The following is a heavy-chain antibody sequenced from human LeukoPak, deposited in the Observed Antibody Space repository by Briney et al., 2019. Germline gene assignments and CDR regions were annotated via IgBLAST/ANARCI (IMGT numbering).Heavy chain of an antibody. V-gene: IGHV4-34*01. D-gene: IGHD6-19*01. CDR3: ANSIAVDVFAFDP. J-gene: IGHJ5*02. CDR2: INHSGST. Sequence: PSETLSLTCAVYGGSFSGSYWSWIRQPPGKGLEWIGEINHSGSTNYNPSLKSRVTISVDTSKNQFSLKLSSVTAADTAVYYCANSIAVDVFAFDPWGQGTLVTVSS. CDR1: GGSFSGSY.